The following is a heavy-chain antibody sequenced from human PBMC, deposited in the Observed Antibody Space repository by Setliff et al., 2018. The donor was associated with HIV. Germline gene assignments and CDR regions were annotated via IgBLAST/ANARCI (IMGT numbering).Heavy chain of an antibody. CDR1: GGTFTSYA. J-gene: IGHJ4*02. CDR2: IIPIFGTA. D-gene: IGHD2-21*02. Sequence: SVKVSCKASGGTFTSYAISWVRQAPGQGLEWMGGIIPIFGTANYAQKFQGRVTITTDESTSTAYMELSSLRSEDTAVYYCARGTVVTPRYFDYWGQGALVTVSS. V-gene: IGHV1-69*05. CDR3: ARGTVVTPRYFDY.